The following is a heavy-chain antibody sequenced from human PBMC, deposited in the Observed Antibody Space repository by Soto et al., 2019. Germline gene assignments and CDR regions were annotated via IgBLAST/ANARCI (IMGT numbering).Heavy chain of an antibody. CDR1: GFSLSTSGMC. D-gene: IGHD3-22*01. Sequence: SGPTLVNPTQTLTLTCTVSGFSLSTSGMCVSWIRQPPGKALEWLALVDWDDDKYYSTSLKTRLTISKDTSKNQVVLTMTNMDPVDTATYYCARIGYSYDSSGYYGGLDSWGQGTLVTVSS. J-gene: IGHJ4*02. V-gene: IGHV2-70*01. CDR3: ARIGYSYDSSGYYGGLDS. CDR2: VDWDDDK.